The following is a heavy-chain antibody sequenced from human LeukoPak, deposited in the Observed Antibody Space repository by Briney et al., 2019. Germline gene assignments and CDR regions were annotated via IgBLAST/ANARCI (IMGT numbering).Heavy chain of an antibody. CDR1: GYTFTSYA. CDR3: ASLCIIGWFSQDWFPP. J-gene: IGHJ5*02. Sequence: WDSVKASCKASGYTFTSYAISWVRQAPGQGLEWMGWISADNGNTDYAQRFQGRVTMTTDTSTSTAYMELRSLRSDDTAVYYCASLCIIGWFSQDWFPPGAKGPLSPVPS. V-gene: IGHV1-18*01. D-gene: IGHD3-16*01. CDR2: ISADNGNT.